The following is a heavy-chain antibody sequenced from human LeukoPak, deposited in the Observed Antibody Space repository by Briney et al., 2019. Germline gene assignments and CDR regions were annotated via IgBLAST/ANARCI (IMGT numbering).Heavy chain of an antibody. CDR1: GGSISSYY. Sequence: SETLSLACTVSGGSISSYYWSWIRQPPGKGREWIGYIYTSGSTNYNPSLKSRVTISVDTSKNHHSLKLSSVTAADTAVYYCARLNRGRVQYNWFDPWGQGTLVTVSS. V-gene: IGHV4-4*09. CDR2: IYTSGST. D-gene: IGHD7-27*01. CDR3: ARLNRGRVQYNWFDP. J-gene: IGHJ5*02.